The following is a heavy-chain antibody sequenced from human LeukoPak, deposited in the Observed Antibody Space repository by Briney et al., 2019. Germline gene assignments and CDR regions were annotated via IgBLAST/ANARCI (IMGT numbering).Heavy chain of an antibody. CDR3: AKVHYYDSSGYSYEYYFDY. J-gene: IGHJ4*02. CDR1: GFTLSSYA. CDR2: ISGSGGST. Sequence: GSLRLSCAASGFTLSSYAMSWVRQAPGKGLEWVSAISGSGGSTYYADSVKGRFTISRDNSKNTLYLQMNSLRAEDTAVYYCAKVHYYDSSGYSYEYYFDYWGQGTLVTVSS. V-gene: IGHV3-23*01. D-gene: IGHD3-22*01.